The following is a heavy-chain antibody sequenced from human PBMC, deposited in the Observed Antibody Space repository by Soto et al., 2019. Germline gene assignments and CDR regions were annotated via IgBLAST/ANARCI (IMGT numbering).Heavy chain of an antibody. V-gene: IGHV4-4*07. CDR1: GGSISGHS. D-gene: IGHD5-12*01. J-gene: IGHJ4*02. CDR3: VRGRSYSVYDI. Sequence: QVTLSEAGPGLVKPSETLSVTCTVSGGSISGHSWIWIRQPAGRGLEWIGHIYPSGSTSYNPSLRSRVTMSRDTSNNQIFLNLTSVTAADTAVFYCVRGRSYSVYDIWGPGTLVTVSS. CDR2: IYPSGST.